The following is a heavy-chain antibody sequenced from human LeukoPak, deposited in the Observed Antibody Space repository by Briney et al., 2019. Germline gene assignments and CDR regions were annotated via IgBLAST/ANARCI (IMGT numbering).Heavy chain of an antibody. V-gene: IGHV1-69*04. CDR1: GGTFSSYA. CDR3: ARDPTTGYSSGWYFDYYGMDV. Sequence: ASVKVSCRASGGTFSSYAISWVRQAPGQGLEWMGRIIPILGIANYAQKFQGRVTITADKSTSTAYMELSSLRSEDTAVYYYARDPTTGYSSGWYFDYYGMDVWGQGTTVTVSS. J-gene: IGHJ6*02. D-gene: IGHD6-19*01. CDR2: IIPILGIA.